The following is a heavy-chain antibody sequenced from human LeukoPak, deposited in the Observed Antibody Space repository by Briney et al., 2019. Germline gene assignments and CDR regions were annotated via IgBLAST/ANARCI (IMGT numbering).Heavy chain of an antibody. V-gene: IGHV3-23*01. Sequence: GGSLRLSCAASGFTFSSYAMSWVRQAPGKGLEWVSAISGSGGSTYYADSVQVRFTISRDNSKTTLYLQMNSLRAEDTAVYYCAKHLGWYGPYSWFDPWGQGTLVTVSS. CDR1: GFTFSSYA. J-gene: IGHJ5*02. CDR2: ISGSGGST. D-gene: IGHD6-19*01. CDR3: AKHLGWYGPYSWFDP.